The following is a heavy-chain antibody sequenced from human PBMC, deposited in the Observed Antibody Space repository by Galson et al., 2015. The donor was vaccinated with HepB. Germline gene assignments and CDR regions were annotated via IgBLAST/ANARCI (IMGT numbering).Heavy chain of an antibody. CDR3: ARETKGKAVAGITDY. Sequence: SLRLSCAAPGFTFSSYWMHWVRQAPGKGLVWVSRINSDGSSTSYADSVKGRFTISRDNAKNTLYLQMNSLRAEDTAVYYCARETKGKAVAGITDYWGQGTLVTVSS. V-gene: IGHV3-74*01. CDR2: INSDGSST. J-gene: IGHJ4*02. D-gene: IGHD6-19*01. CDR1: GFTFSSYW.